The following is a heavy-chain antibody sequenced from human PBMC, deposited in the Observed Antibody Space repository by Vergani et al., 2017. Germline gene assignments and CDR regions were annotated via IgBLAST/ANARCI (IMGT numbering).Heavy chain of an antibody. Sequence: QVQLQESGPGLVKPSETLSLTCAVSGYSISSGYYWGWIRQPPGKGLEWFGSMYQSGSTYYNPSLRSRVTISVDTSKNQFSLKLSSVTASDTAGYYCARVRTIFGVALVDYWGQGTLVSVSS. V-gene: IGHV4-38-2*01. CDR3: ARVRTIFGVALVDY. CDR1: GYSISSGYY. CDR2: MYQSGST. J-gene: IGHJ4*02. D-gene: IGHD3-3*01.